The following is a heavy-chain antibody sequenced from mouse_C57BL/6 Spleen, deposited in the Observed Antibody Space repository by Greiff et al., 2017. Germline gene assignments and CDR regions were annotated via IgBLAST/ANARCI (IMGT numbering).Heavy chain of an antibody. J-gene: IGHJ4*01. V-gene: IGHV1-80*01. CDR3: AREVTTTGYYAMDY. CDR1: GYAFSSYW. D-gene: IGHD2-2*01. CDR2: IYPGDGDT. Sequence: VQLQQSGAELVKPGASVKISCKASGYAFSSYWMNWVKQRPGKGLEWIGQIYPGDGDTNYNGKFKGKATLTADKSSSTAYMQLSSLTSEDSAVYFCAREVTTTGYYAMDYWGQGTSVTVSS.